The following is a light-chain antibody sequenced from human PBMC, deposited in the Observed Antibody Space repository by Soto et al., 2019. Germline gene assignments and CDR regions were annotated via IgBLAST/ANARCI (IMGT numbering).Light chain of an antibody. CDR1: SSDVGGYNY. CDR2: EVS. Sequence: QSALTQPASVSGSPGQSITISCTGTSSDVGGYNYVSWYQQHPGKAPKLMIYEVSNRPSGVSNRFSGSKSGNTASLTISGLQAEDEGDYYCSSYTSSSTRLFCGGTKLTVL. CDR3: SSYTSSSTRL. V-gene: IGLV2-14*01. J-gene: IGLJ2*01.